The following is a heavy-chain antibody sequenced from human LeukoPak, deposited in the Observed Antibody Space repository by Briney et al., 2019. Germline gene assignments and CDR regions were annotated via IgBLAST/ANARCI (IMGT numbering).Heavy chain of an antibody. J-gene: IGHJ3*02. Sequence: PGRSLRLSCTASGFTFGDYAMGWVRQAPGKGLEWVGFIRSKPYGGTTEYAASVKGRFTISRDGSKSIAYLQMNSLKTEDTAVYYCTRAPPFYYERAFDIWCQGTLVTVSS. CDR2: IRSKPYGGTT. V-gene: IGHV3-49*04. D-gene: IGHD3-22*01. CDR1: GFTFGDYA. CDR3: TRAPPFYYERAFDI.